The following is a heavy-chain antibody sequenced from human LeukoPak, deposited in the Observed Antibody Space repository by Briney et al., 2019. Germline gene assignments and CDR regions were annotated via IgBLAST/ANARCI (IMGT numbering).Heavy chain of an antibody. CDR3: ARFCSGGSCYGP. D-gene: IGHD2-15*01. J-gene: IGHJ5*02. CDR2: INPNSGDT. Sequence: GASVKVSCKASGYTFTGYYIHWVRQAPGQGLEWMGWINPNSGDTNYAQKFQGRVTMTRDTSISTAYMELSRLRSDDTAVYYCARFCSGGSCYGPWGQGTLVTVSS. CDR1: GYTFTGYY. V-gene: IGHV1-2*02.